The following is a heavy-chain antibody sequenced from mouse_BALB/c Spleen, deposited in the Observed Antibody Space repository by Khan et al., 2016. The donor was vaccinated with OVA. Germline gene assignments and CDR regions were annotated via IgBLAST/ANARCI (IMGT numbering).Heavy chain of an antibody. CDR3: ASHLTGSFAY. Sequence: DVPLVESGGDLVKPGGSLKLSCAASGFTFSSYSMSWVRQTPDKRLEWVATISTGGDYTYYPDNVKGRFIISRDDAKNTLYLQMSSRKSEDTAMYYCASHLTGSFAYWGQGTLVTVSA. CDR1: GFTFSSYS. D-gene: IGHD4-1*01. V-gene: IGHV5-6*01. CDR2: ISTGGDYT. J-gene: IGHJ3*01.